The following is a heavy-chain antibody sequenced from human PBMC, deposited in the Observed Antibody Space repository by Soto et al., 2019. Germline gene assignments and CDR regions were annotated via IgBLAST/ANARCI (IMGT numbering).Heavy chain of an antibody. CDR3: ARTYDFWSGYYQGREANWFDP. J-gene: IGHJ5*02. CDR2: MNPNSDNT. Sequence: ASVKVSCKASGYTFTSYDINWVRQATGQGLEWMGWMNPNSDNTGYAQKFQGRVTMTRNTSISTAYMELSSLRSEDTAVYYCARTYDFWSGYYQGREANWFDPWG. V-gene: IGHV1-8*01. CDR1: GYTFTSYD. D-gene: IGHD3-3*01.